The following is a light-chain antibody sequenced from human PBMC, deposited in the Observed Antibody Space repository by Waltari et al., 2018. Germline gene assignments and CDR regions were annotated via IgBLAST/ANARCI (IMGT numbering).Light chain of an antibody. CDR2: GNL. V-gene: IGLV1-40*01. J-gene: IGLJ3*02. CDR3: QSYDNSLSGWV. Sequence: QSVLTQPPSVSGAPGQRVTISCTGSSSNIGGGYHVHWYQQLPGTAPTRLIYGNLTRPSGVPARVSGSKSGTSASLAITGLQAEDEADYYCQSYDNSLSGWVFGGGTKLTVL. CDR1: SSNIGGGYH.